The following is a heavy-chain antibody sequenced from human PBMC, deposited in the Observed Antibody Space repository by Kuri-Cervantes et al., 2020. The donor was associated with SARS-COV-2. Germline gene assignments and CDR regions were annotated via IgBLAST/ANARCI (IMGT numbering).Heavy chain of an antibody. CDR1: GFTFSSYW. J-gene: IGHJ4*02. V-gene: IGHV3-21*01. CDR2: ISSSSSYI. CDR3: ASEILDY. Sequence: GESLKISCAASGFTFSSYWMNWVRQAPGKGLEWVSSISSSSSYIYYADSVKGRFTISRDNAKNSLYLQMNSLRAEDTAVYYCASEILDYWGQGTLVTVSS.